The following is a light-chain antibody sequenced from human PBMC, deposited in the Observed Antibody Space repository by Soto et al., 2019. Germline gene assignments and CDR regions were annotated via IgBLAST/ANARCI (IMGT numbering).Light chain of an antibody. J-gene: IGKJ1*01. CDR2: GAS. Sequence: EIVMTQSPATLSVSPGERATLSCRASQSVSSNLAWYQQKPGQAPRLLIYGASGRATGIPARFSGSGSGTEFSLTISSLQSEDFAVYYCQQYKSYPWTFGQGTKVEIK. CDR3: QQYKSYPWT. V-gene: IGKV3-15*01. CDR1: QSVSSN.